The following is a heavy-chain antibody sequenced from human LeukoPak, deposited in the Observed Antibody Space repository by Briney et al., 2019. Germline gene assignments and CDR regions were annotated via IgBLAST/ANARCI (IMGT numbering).Heavy chain of an antibody. J-gene: IGHJ6*02. CDR1: GFTFTSYS. V-gene: IGHV3-23*01. CDR3: ARGASGESYYDFWSGYFYGMDV. CDR2: ISGGGGST. D-gene: IGHD3-3*01. Sequence: PGGSLRLSCAASGFTFTSYSMNWVRQAPGKGLEWVSTISGGGGSTYYADSVKGRFTISRDNSKNTLYLQMNSLRAEDTAVYYCARGASGESYYDFWSGYFYGMDVWGQGTTVTVSS.